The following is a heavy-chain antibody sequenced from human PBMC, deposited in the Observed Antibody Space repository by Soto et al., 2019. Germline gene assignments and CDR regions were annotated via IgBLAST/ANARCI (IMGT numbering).Heavy chain of an antibody. Sequence: SETLSLTCSVSGGSISSFTYYWGWIRQPPGKGLEWIGTVYYNENTYCNPSLKSRVTITVDTAKNQFSLNLRSVTAADTAMYFCARRERYYGSPGWFDPWGQGTLVTVSS. CDR1: GGSISSFTYY. CDR3: ARRERYYGSPGWFDP. J-gene: IGHJ5*02. D-gene: IGHD3-10*01. V-gene: IGHV4-39*01. CDR2: VYYNENT.